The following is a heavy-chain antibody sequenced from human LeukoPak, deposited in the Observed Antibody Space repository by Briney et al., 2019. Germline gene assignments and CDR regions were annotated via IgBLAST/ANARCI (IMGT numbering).Heavy chain of an antibody. J-gene: IGHJ5*02. CDR3: ARVGDTMVRGVIYDWFDP. Sequence: ASVKVSCKASGYTFTGYYMHWVRQAPGQGLEWMGWINPNSGGTNYAQKFQGRVTMTRDTSISTAYMELSRLRSDDTAVYYCARVGDTMVRGVIYDWFDPWGQGTLVTVSS. D-gene: IGHD3-10*01. V-gene: IGHV1-2*02. CDR1: GYTFTGYY. CDR2: INPNSGGT.